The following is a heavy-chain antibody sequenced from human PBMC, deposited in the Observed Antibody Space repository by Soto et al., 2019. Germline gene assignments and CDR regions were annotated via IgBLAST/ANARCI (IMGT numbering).Heavy chain of an antibody. CDR1: GFTFSNYW. Sequence: GGSLRLSFAASGFTFSNYWMHWVRQAPGKGLVWVSRINTDGTITHYAASVKGRFTISRDNAKNTLYLQMNSLRGEDTAVFYCARGKSPRPWGSMDVWGQGSTVTVYS. D-gene: IGHD7-27*01. J-gene: IGHJ6*02. V-gene: IGHV3-74*01. CDR2: INTDGTIT. CDR3: ARGKSPRPWGSMDV.